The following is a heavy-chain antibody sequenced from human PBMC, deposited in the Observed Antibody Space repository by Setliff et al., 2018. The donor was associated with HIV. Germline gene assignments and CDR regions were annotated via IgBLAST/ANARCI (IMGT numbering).Heavy chain of an antibody. J-gene: IGHJ5*02. CDR2: MNQSGTT. Sequence: PSETLSLTCSVYGTSFSDHYWSWVRQTPGKGLEWIGEMNQSGTTNYNPSLKSRVTMSIDTSERQFSLKLTSVTAADTAVYYCVRRIDDSGSFPDRNWFDTWGQGSLVTVSS. CDR1: GTSFSDHY. D-gene: IGHD3-10*01. CDR3: VRRIDDSGSFPDRNWFDT. V-gene: IGHV4-34*01.